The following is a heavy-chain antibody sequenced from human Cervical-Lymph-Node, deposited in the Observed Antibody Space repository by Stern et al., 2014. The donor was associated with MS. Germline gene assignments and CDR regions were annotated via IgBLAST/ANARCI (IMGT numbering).Heavy chain of an antibody. CDR2: IIPIFGTA. CDR3: ARAAYSTSSYNY. CDR1: GGTFNTNV. Sequence: QVQLVQSGAEVKKPGSSVKVSCKASGGTFNTNVISWVRQAPGQGLEWMGGIIPIFGTALYAQQFQGRVTITGNESTRQAYMALSSVRPEDSSVYYCARAAYSTSSYNYWGQGTLVIVSS. D-gene: IGHD6-6*01. V-gene: IGHV1-69*01. J-gene: IGHJ4*02.